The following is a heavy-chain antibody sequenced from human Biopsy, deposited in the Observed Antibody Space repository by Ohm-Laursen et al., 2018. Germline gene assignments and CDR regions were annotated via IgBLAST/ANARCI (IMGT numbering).Heavy chain of an antibody. CDR3: ARATNSTGWPYYYFYGMDV. J-gene: IGHJ6*02. CDR2: IYYSGST. Sequence: TLSLTWTVSGASIISGGHFWNWIRQHPGKGLEWIGCIYYSGSTYYNPSLKSRVSISVDTSKNQFSLKLNSVTAADTAVYYCARATNSTGWPYYYFYGMDVWGQGTTVTVSS. CDR1: GASIISGGHF. V-gene: IGHV4-31*02. D-gene: IGHD2/OR15-2a*01.